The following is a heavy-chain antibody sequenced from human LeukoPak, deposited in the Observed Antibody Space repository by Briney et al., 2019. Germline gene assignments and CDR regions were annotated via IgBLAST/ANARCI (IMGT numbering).Heavy chain of an antibody. V-gene: IGHV3-23*01. CDR2: ISGSGGST. Sequence: PGGTLRLSCAASGFTFSSYGMSWVRQAPGKGLEWVSAISGSGGSTYYADSVKGPFTISRDNSKNTLYLRMNSLRAEDTAVYYCARFITSTYTAMVTSYWGQGTLVTVSS. J-gene: IGHJ4*02. D-gene: IGHD5-18*01. CDR1: GFTFSSYG. CDR3: ARFITSTYTAMVTSY.